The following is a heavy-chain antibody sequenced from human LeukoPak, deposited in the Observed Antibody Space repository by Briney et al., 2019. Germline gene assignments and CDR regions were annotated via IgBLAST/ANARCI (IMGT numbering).Heavy chain of an antibody. J-gene: IGHJ4*02. CDR3: ASLTTVTQGYFDS. CDR1: GGSITSYY. CDR2: IYYSGST. V-gene: IGHV4-59*08. Sequence: SETLSLTCTVSGGSITSYYWSWIRQPPGKGLEWIGYIYYSGSTNYDPSLKSRLTISLDASKNQFSLKLSSVTAADTAVYYCASLTTVTQGYFDSWGQGTLVTVSS. D-gene: IGHD4-17*01.